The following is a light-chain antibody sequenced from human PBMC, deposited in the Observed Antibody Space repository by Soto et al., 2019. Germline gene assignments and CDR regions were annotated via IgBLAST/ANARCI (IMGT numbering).Light chain of an antibody. CDR1: SSNIGAGYD. J-gene: IGLJ2*01. CDR2: GNS. V-gene: IGLV1-40*01. Sequence: QSVLTQPPSVSGAPGQRVTISCTGGSSNIGAGYDVHWYQQLPGTAPKLLIYGNSNRPSGVPDRFSGSKSGTSASLAITGLQAEDEADYYCQSYDSSLSGRGVFGGGTKLTVL. CDR3: QSYDSSLSGRGV.